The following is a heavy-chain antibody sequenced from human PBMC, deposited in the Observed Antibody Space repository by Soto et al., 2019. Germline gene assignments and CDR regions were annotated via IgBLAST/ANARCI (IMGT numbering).Heavy chain of an antibody. CDR3: ARGGSGYGWFNDF. CDR2: IIPIFGTA. D-gene: IGHD3-22*01. J-gene: IGHJ4*02. CDR1: GGIFSSYA. V-gene: IGHV1-69*01. Sequence: QEQLVQSGAEVKKPGSSVKVSCKASGGIFSSYAISWVRQAPGQGLEWMGGIIPIFGTANYAQKFQGRVTITADESTTIASVDLSSLKSEDTATYYCARGGSGYGWFNDFWGQGTLVTVSS.